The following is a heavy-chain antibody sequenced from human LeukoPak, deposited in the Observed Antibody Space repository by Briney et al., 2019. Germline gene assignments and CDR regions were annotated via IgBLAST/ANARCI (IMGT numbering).Heavy chain of an antibody. Sequence: PSETLSLTCAVSGGSISSGGYSWSWIRQPPGKGLEWIGYIYHSGSTYYNPSLKSRVTISVGRSKNQFSLKLSSVTAADTAVYYCASLNYYYYGMDVWGQGTTVTVSS. CDR1: GGSISSGGYS. V-gene: IGHV4-30-2*01. CDR2: IYHSGST. J-gene: IGHJ6*02. CDR3: ASLNYYYYGMDV.